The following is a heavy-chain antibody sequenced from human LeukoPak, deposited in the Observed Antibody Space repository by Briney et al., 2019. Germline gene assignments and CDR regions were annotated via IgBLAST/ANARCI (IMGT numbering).Heavy chain of an antibody. D-gene: IGHD3-3*01. J-gene: IGHJ4*02. CDR2: VKRDGSEK. Sequence: GGSLRLSCAASGFTFSSFWMSWVRQAPGKGLEWVANVKRDGSEKYYVDSLKGRFTISRDNAKNSLYLEMNSLTVEDTAVYYCAKYDGWSGFSYDCWGQGTLVTVSS. V-gene: IGHV3-7*01. CDR1: GFTFSSFW. CDR3: AKYDGWSGFSYDC.